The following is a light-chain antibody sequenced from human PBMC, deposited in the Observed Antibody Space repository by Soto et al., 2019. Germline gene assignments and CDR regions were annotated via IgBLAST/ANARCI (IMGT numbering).Light chain of an antibody. CDR3: QSSDSSTSGYV. CDR1: SANIGAAYN. Sequence: QSVLTQPPSVSGAPGQRVTISCTGSSANIGAAYNVDWYQQLPGTTPKLLIYGTNNRPSAVPARFFGSKSITPASLAIAGLQAEDEGDYSCQSSDSSTSGYVFGSGTKVTVL. CDR2: GTN. V-gene: IGLV1-40*01. J-gene: IGLJ1*01.